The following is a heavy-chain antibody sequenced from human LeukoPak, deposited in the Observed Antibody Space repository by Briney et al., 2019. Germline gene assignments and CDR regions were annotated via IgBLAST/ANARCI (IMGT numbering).Heavy chain of an antibody. Sequence: GESLKISCKGSGYSFNMYWIGWVRQMPGKGLEWMGIIYPGDSDTRYSPSFQGQVTISADKSISTAYLQWSSLKASDTAMYYCARHTNDFGGNGDYWGQGTLVTVSS. CDR2: IYPGDSDT. D-gene: IGHD4-23*01. CDR1: GYSFNMYW. CDR3: ARHTNDFGGNGDY. J-gene: IGHJ4*02. V-gene: IGHV5-51*01.